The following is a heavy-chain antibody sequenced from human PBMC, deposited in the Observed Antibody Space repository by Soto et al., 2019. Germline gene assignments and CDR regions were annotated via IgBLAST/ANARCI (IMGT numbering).Heavy chain of an antibody. Sequence: GGSLRLSCAASGFTVSSNYMSWVRQAPGKGLEWVSVIYSGGSTYYADSVKGRFTISRDNAKNSLYLQMNSLRAEDTAVYYCAKYYDILTGYSYMDVWGKGTTVTVSS. D-gene: IGHD3-9*01. CDR1: GFTVSSNY. CDR2: IYSGGST. CDR3: AKYYDILTGYSYMDV. J-gene: IGHJ6*03. V-gene: IGHV3-53*01.